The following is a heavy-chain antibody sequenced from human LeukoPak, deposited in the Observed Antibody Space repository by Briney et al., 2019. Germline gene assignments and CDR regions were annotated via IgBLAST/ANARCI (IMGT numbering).Heavy chain of an antibody. CDR2: ISWNSGSI. CDR3: AKDILGMATQGGAFDI. V-gene: IGHV3-9*03. CDR1: GFTFDDYA. J-gene: IGHJ3*02. Sequence: PGRSLRLSCAASGFTFDDYAMHWVRQAPGKGLEWVSGISWNSGSIGYADSVEGRFTISRDNAKNSLYLQMNSLRAEDMALYYCAKDILGMATQGGAFDIWGQGTMATVSS. D-gene: IGHD5-24*01.